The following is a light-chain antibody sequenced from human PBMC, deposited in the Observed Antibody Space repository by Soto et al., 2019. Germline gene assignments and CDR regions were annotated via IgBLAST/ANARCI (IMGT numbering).Light chain of an antibody. J-gene: IGKJ2*01. Sequence: ILLTQSPGTLSLSPGERATLSCMASLSVSGGYLAWYQQKPGQAPRLLIHGASSSATGIPDRFSGSGSGTDFTVTISRLGPEDFAVYYCQQYGGSPYTFGRATVLEI. CDR3: QQYGGSPYT. CDR2: GAS. CDR1: LSVSGGY. V-gene: IGKV3-20*01.